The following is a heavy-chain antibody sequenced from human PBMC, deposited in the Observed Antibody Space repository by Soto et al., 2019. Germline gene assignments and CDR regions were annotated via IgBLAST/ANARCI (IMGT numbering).Heavy chain of an antibody. V-gene: IGHV3-23*01. CDR1: GFTFSSYA. CDR3: AKCPGLRFVDY. CDR2: ISVSGDST. D-gene: IGHD3-3*01. Sequence: EVQLLESGGGLVQPGGSLRLSCAASGFTFSSYAMSWVRQAPGKGLEWVSTISVSGDSTDYADSVKGRFTISRDNSKNPLYLQMNSLRAEDTAVYYCAKCPGLRFVDYWGQGTLVTVSS. J-gene: IGHJ4*02.